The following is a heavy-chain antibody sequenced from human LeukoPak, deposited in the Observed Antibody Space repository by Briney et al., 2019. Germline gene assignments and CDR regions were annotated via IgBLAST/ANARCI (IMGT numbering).Heavy chain of an antibody. D-gene: IGHD4-11*01. Sequence: GGSLRLSCVASGFTFSDYAMNWVRQAPGKGLEWVSTFKTNYNQVYYAESVRGRFTISTDNSKNTAYLQMNSLRVEDTALYYCARSVPDYTRFDFWGQGTLVTVSS. CDR2: FKTNYNQV. CDR3: ARSVPDYTRFDF. CDR1: GFTFSDYA. J-gene: IGHJ4*02. V-gene: IGHV3-23*05.